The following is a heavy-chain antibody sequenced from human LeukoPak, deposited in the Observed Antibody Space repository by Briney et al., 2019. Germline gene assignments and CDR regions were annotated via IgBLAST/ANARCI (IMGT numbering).Heavy chain of an antibody. CDR2: IYSGGGT. D-gene: IGHD4-11*01. CDR1: GLIVSSNY. Sequence: QTGGSLRLPCAASGLIVSSNYMSGVRQAPGKGVEWVSTIYSGGGTNYADSVKGRFTISRDNSKNTLYLQMNSLRAEDTAVYYCAGRTIEVTIDYWGQGTLVTVSS. J-gene: IGHJ4*02. V-gene: IGHV3-66*01. CDR3: AGRTIEVTIDY.